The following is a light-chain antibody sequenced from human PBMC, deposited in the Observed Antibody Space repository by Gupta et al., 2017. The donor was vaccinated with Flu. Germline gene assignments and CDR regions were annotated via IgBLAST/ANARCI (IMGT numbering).Light chain of an antibody. CDR1: QSVSNY. CDR2: DAS. Sequence: EIVLTQSPATLSLSPGERATLSCRASQSVSNYLAWYQQKPGQAPRLLIYDASNRATGIPDRFSGSGFGTDFTLTISSLEAEDFAVYYCQQRSNWPPITFGQGTQLEIK. J-gene: IGKJ5*01. CDR3: QQRSNWPPIT. V-gene: IGKV3-11*01.